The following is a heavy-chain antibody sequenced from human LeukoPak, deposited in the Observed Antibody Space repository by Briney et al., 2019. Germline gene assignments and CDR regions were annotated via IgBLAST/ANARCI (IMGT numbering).Heavy chain of an antibody. CDR3: ARDGPDSGYDFADAFDI. D-gene: IGHD5-12*01. CDR1: GFTFSSYG. CDR2: ISSSGSTI. Sequence: GGSLRLSCAASGFTFSSYGMHWVRQAPGKGLEWVSYISSSGSTIYYADSVKGRFTISRDNAKNSLYLQMNSLRAEDTAVYYCARDGPDSGYDFADAFDIWGQGTMVTVSS. J-gene: IGHJ3*02. V-gene: IGHV3-48*04.